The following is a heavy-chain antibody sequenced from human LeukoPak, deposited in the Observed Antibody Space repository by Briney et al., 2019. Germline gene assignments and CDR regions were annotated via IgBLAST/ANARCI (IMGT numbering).Heavy chain of an antibody. CDR1: GITFSSYE. CDR2: ISSSGRTF. J-gene: IGHJ4*02. CDR3: ARDSRSSSWFFDY. V-gene: IGHV3-48*03. D-gene: IGHD6-13*01. Sequence: GGSLRLSCAASGITFSSYEMNWVRQAPGKGLEWVSYISSSGRTFYYADSVKGRFTISRDNGKNSLYLQMNSLRVEDTAVYYCARDSRSSSWFFDYWGQGGLVTVSS.